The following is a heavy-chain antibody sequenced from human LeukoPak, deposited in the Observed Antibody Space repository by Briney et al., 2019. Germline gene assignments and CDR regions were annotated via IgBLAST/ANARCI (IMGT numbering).Heavy chain of an antibody. CDR3: AREGFWLDY. CDR2: IKGDGSEK. V-gene: IGHV3-7*01. J-gene: IGHJ4*02. Sequence: PGGSLRLSCAASGFTFSLYWMIWVRQAPGKGLEWVANIKGDGSEKYYVDSVTGRFTISRDNAKSSLYLQMNSLRAEDTAVYYCAREGFWLDYWGQGTLVPVSS. D-gene: IGHD2-15*01. CDR1: GFTFSLYW.